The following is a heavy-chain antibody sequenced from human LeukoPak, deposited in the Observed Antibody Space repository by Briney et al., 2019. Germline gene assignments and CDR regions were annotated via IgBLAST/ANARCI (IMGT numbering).Heavy chain of an antibody. CDR2: MRYDENNK. Sequence: GGSLRLSRAASGFTFSSYGMHWVRQAPSKGLECVAFMRYDENNKYYADSVKGRFTISRDNSKNTLYLQMNSLRAEDTAVYYCAKDWRAYCGGDCYSYFDYWGQGTLVTVSS. V-gene: IGHV3-30*02. CDR3: AKDWRAYCGGDCYSYFDY. CDR1: GFTFSSYG. D-gene: IGHD2-21*02. J-gene: IGHJ4*02.